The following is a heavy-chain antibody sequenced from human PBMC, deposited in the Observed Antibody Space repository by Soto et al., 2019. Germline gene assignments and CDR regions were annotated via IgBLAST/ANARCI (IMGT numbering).Heavy chain of an antibody. Sequence: GGSLRLSCAASGFTFSSYAMSWIRQAQGKGLEWVSAISGSGGSTYYADSVKGRFTISRDNSKDTLYLQMNSLRAEDTAVYYRANPAPPYCSSTSCYGYYYYMDVWGKGTTVTVSS. CDR3: ANPAPPYCSSTSCYGYYYYMDV. J-gene: IGHJ6*03. D-gene: IGHD2-2*01. CDR1: GFTFSSYA. CDR2: ISGSGGST. V-gene: IGHV3-23*01.